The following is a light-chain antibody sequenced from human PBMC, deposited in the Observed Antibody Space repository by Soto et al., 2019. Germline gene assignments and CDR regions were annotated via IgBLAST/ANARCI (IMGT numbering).Light chain of an antibody. CDR1: SSNIGSDY. J-gene: IGLJ2*01. CDR2: ENS. Sequence: QSVLTQPTSVSAAPGQKVTIYCSGSSSNIGSDYVSWYQQLPGTAPKLLIYENSERPSGIPDRFSGSKSGTSATLGITGLQTGDEADYYCGAWDSSLTGGVFGGGTKLTVL. CDR3: GAWDSSLTGGV. V-gene: IGLV1-51*02.